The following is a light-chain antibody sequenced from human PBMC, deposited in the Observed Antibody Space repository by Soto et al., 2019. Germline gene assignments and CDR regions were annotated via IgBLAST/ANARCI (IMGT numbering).Light chain of an antibody. J-gene: IGLJ3*02. CDR3: ASNAPTGV. CDR1: SSDVGGHNS. V-gene: IGLV2-14*01. Sequence: QSALTQPASVSGSPGQTISISCIGTSSDVGGHNSVSWYQQHPGNAPKLIIYEVTKRPSGISDRFSGSKSANTASLTISGLQAVDEGAYYCASNAPTGVFGGGTKVTVL. CDR2: EVT.